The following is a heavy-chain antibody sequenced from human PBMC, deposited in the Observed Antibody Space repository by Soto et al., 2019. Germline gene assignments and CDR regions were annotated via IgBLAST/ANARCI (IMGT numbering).Heavy chain of an antibody. V-gene: IGHV3-21*01. Sequence: TGGSLRLSCAASGFTFSSYSMNWVRQAPGKGLEWVSSISSSSSYIYYADSVKGRFTISRDNAKNSLYLQMNSLRAEDTAVYYCARDSETYYYGSGSSTWYYYGMDVWGQGTTVTVSS. CDR2: ISSSSSYI. D-gene: IGHD3-10*01. J-gene: IGHJ6*02. CDR1: GFTFSSYS. CDR3: ARDSETYYYGSGSSTWYYYGMDV.